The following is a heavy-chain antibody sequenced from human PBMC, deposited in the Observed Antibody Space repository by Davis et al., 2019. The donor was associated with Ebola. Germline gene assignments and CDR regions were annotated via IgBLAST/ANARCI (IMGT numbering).Heavy chain of an antibody. CDR2: ISGSGGST. D-gene: IGHD3-3*01. J-gene: IGHJ6*03. CDR1: GFTFSSYA. V-gene: IGHV3-23*01. Sequence: GESLKISCAASGFTFSSYAMSWVRQAPGKGLEWVSAISGSGGSTYYADSVKGRFTISRDNSKNTLYLQMNSLRAEDTAVYYCAKVSSDETITIFGVVIPPVGYMDVWGKGTTVTVSS. CDR3: AKVSSDETITIFGVVIPPVGYMDV.